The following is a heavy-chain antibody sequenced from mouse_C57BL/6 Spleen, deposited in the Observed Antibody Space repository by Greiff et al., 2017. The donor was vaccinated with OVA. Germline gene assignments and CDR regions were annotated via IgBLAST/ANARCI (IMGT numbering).Heavy chain of an antibody. Sequence: VKLQESGAELVKPGASVKLSCKASGYTFTEYTIHWVKQRSGQGLEWIGWFYPGSGSIKYNEKFKDKATLTADKSSSTVYMELSRLTSEDSAVYFCARHEDWNHSNYEGAMDYWGQGTSVTVSS. CDR3: ARHEDWNHSNYEGAMDY. D-gene: IGHD2-5*01. V-gene: IGHV1-62-2*01. CDR2: FYPGSGSI. J-gene: IGHJ4*01. CDR1: GYTFTEYT.